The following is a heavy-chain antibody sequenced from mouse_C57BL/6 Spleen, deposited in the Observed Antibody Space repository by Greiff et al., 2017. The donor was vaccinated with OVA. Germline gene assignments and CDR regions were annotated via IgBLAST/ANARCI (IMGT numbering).Heavy chain of an antibody. D-gene: IGHD1-1*01. J-gene: IGHJ1*03. V-gene: IGHV1-26*01. CDR1: GYTFTDYY. CDR3: ARRNYYGSSYVWYFDV. Sequence: EVQLQQSGPELVKPGASVKISCKASGYTFTDYYMNWVKQSHGKSLEWIGDINPNNGGTSYNQKFKGKATLTVDKSSSTAYMELRSLTSEDSAVYYCARRNYYGSSYVWYFDVWGTGTTVTVSS. CDR2: INPNNGGT.